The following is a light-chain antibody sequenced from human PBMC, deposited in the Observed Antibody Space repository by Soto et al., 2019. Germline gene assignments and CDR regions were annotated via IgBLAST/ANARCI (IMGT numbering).Light chain of an antibody. V-gene: IGKV1-5*03. CDR1: QSISSW. CDR2: KAS. Sequence: DIQMTQSPSTLSASVGDRVTITCRASQSISSWLAWYQQKPGKAPKLLIYKASSLESGVPSRFSGSGSGTEFTLPISSLQPDDFATDYCQQYNSYSPWAFGQGTKVEIK. CDR3: QQYNSYSPWA. J-gene: IGKJ1*01.